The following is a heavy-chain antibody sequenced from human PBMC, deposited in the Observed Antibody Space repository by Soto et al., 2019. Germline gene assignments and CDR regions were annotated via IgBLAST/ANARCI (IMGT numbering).Heavy chain of an antibody. Sequence: QVQLVQSGAEVKKPGASVKVSCKASGYTFTGYGISWVRQAPGQGLEWMGWISAKSHNRNYAQKLQGRVTMTTDTSTSTAYMELESLRFDDTAVYYCARTSKVVGALLGAFDIWGQGTMVTVSS. CDR3: ARTSKVVGALLGAFDI. CDR1: GYTFTGYG. CDR2: ISAKSHNR. J-gene: IGHJ3*02. V-gene: IGHV1-18*01. D-gene: IGHD1-26*01.